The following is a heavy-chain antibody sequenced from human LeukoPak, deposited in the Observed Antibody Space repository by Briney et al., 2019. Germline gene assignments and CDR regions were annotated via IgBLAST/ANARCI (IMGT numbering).Heavy chain of an antibody. CDR1: GFTFDDYA. J-gene: IGHJ4*02. D-gene: IGHD3-10*01. CDR3: AKDAFGVSFSFDY. CDR2: ISWNSGSI. V-gene: IGHV3-9*01. Sequence: PGRSLRLSCAASGFTFDDYAMHWVRQAPGKGLEWVSGISWNSGSIGYADSVKGRFTISRDNAKNSLYLQMNSLRAEDTALYYCAKDAFGVSFSFDYWGQGTLVTVSS.